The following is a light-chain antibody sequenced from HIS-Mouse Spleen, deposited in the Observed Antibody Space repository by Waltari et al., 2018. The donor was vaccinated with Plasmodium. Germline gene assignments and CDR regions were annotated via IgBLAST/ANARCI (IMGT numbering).Light chain of an antibody. CDR2: EDS. V-gene: IGLV3-10*01. Sequence: SYELPQPPSVSVSPGQTARIPCSGDALPKKSAYWYQQKSGQAPVLVIYEDSKRPSGIPERFSGSSSGTMATLTISGAQVEDEADYYCYSTDSSGNHRVFGGGTKLTVL. J-gene: IGLJ3*02. CDR3: YSTDSSGNHRV. CDR1: ALPKKS.